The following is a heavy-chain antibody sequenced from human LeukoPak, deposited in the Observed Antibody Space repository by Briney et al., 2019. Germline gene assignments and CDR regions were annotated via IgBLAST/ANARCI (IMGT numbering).Heavy chain of an antibody. CDR1: GASISSYY. J-gene: IGHJ6*03. CDR2: IHVSGGT. Sequence: SETLSLSCTVSGASISSYYWNWIRQSPGKGLEWIGYIHVSGGTSYDPSLKGRVTISIDTSKNQFSLKLSSVTAADTAVYYCAKGTPTVVTPNYYYYYSMDVWAKGTTVTVSS. V-gene: IGHV4-4*09. CDR3: AKGTPTVVTPNYYYYYSMDV. D-gene: IGHD4-23*01.